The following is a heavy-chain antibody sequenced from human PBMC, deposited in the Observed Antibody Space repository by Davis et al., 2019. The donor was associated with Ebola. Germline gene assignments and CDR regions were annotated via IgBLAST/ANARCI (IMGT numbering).Heavy chain of an antibody. V-gene: IGHV3-11*06. Sequence: GESLKISCAASGFTFSDYYMSWIRQAPGKGLEWVSYISSSSSYTNYADSVKGRFTISRDNAKNSLYLQMNSLRAEDTAVYYCARDLGEWELLGAFDIWGQGTMVTVSS. CDR1: GFTFSDYY. CDR3: ARDLGEWELLGAFDI. J-gene: IGHJ3*02. D-gene: IGHD1-26*01. CDR2: ISSSSSYT.